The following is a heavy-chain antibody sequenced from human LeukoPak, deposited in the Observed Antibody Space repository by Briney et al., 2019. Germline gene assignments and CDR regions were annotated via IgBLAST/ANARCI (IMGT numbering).Heavy chain of an antibody. V-gene: IGHV3-21*01. CDR1: GFTFSSYH. J-gene: IGHJ4*02. D-gene: IGHD5-18*01. CDR2: IGSSGSYI. CDR3: ARRATTERGHSYGLDF. Sequence: TGGSLRLSCEVSGFTFSSYHMNWVRQAPGKGLEWASSIGSSGSYIYYADSLTGRFTISRDNAKNSLYLQMNSLRAEDTAMYYCARRATTERGHSYGLDFWGQGTLVTVSS.